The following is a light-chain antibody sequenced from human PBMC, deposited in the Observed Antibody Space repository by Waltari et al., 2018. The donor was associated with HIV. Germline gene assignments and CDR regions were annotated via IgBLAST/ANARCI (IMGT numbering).Light chain of an antibody. CDR1: SSNVGAGYD. Sequence: QSVLTQPPSVSGAPGQRVTIPCTGSSSNVGAGYDVHWYQQRPGTTPKLLIYGNNNRPSGVPDRFSGSKSGTSASLAITGLQADDEADYYCQSYDSSLVIFGGGTKLTVL. V-gene: IGLV1-40*01. J-gene: IGLJ2*01. CDR3: QSYDSSLVI. CDR2: GNN.